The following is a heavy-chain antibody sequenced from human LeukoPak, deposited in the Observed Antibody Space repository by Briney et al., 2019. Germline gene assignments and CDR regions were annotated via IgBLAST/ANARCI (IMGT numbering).Heavy chain of an antibody. V-gene: IGHV3-23*01. CDR2: ISGSGGST. CDR3: AKDLWFGELMISPFDY. D-gene: IGHD3-10*01. Sequence: GGSLRLSCAASGFTFSSYAMSWVRQAPGKGLEWVSAISGSGGSTYYADSVKGRFTISRDNSKSTLYLQMNSLRAEDTAVYYCAKDLWFGELMISPFDYWGQGTLVTVSS. J-gene: IGHJ4*02. CDR1: GFTFSSYA.